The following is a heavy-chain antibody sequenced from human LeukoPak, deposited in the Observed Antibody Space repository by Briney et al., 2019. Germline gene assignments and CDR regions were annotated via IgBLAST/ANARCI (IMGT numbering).Heavy chain of an antibody. CDR3: ARVSGYTGTRYVEY. V-gene: IGHV3-33*01. D-gene: IGHD6-13*01. J-gene: IGHJ4*02. Sequence: GRSLRLSCVASGFTFKSYGMHWVRQAPGKGLEWVAIIWYDGSNKYYADFVKGRFTTSRDNSKNTLYLQMNSLRADDTAVYYCARVSGYTGTRYVEYWFQGTLVNV. CDR2: IWYDGSNK. CDR1: GFTFKSYG.